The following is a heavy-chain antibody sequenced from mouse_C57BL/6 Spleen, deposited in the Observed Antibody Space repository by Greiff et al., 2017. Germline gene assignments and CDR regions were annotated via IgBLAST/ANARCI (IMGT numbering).Heavy chain of an antibody. D-gene: IGHD2-4*01. V-gene: IGHV14-1*01. CDR3: TTGRLSGY. J-gene: IGHJ2*01. CDR2: IDPEDGDT. Sequence: DVKLVESGAELVRPGASVKLSCTASGFNIKDYYMHWVKQRPEQGLEWIGRIDPEDGDTEYAPKFQGKATMTAYTSSNTAYLQLSSLTSEGNAGYYCTTGRLSGYWGQGTTLTVSS. CDR1: GFNIKDYY.